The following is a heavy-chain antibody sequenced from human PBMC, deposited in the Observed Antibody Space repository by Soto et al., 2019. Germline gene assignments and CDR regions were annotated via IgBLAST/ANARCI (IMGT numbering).Heavy chain of an antibody. CDR3: AMTYNSSLDGSYFYAVDV. V-gene: IGHV1-69*12. CDR1: CGTFNSYA. J-gene: IGHJ6*02. CDR2: IIPIFGTT. D-gene: IGHD6-13*01. Sequence: QVQLVQSGAEVKKPGTSVTVSCKDSCGTFNSYAVSCERQAPGHGLEWMGGIIPIFGTTNYPLKYQGRVSINADQATMIASLASSRPTSPDRPVYYSAMTYNSSLDGSYFYAVDVWCQGTKLIVSS.